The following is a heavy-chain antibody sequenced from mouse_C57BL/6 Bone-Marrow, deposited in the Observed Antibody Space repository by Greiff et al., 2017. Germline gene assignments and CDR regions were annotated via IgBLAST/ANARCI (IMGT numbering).Heavy chain of an antibody. CDR1: GYTFTSYW. J-gene: IGHJ4*01. CDR3: ARSGGYYDAMDY. V-gene: IGHV1-64*01. CDR2: IHPNSGST. D-gene: IGHD2-2*01. Sequence: QVQLQQPGAELVKPGASVKLSCKASGYTFTSYWMHWVKQRPGQGLEWIGMIHPNSGSTNSNEKFKSKATLTVDKSSSTAYMQLSSLTSEDSAVYYCARSGGYYDAMDYWGQGTSVTVSS.